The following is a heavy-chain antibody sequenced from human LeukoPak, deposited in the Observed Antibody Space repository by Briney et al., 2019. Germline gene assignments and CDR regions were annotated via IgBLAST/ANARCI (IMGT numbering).Heavy chain of an antibody. D-gene: IGHD1-26*01. V-gene: IGHV4-38-2*02. CDR1: GYSISSGYY. J-gene: IGHJ4*02. CDR3: ARASNSGSYPYFDY. Sequence: PSETLSLTCTVSGYSISSGYYWGWIRQPPGKGLEWIGSIYHSGSTYYNPSLKSRVTISVDTSKNQFSLKLSSVTAADTAVYYCARASNSGSYPYFDYWGQGILVTVSS. CDR2: IYHSGST.